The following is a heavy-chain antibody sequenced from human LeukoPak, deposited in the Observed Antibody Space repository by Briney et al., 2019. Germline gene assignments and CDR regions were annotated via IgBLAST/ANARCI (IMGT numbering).Heavy chain of an antibody. CDR1: GFTFSSYS. D-gene: IGHD6-13*01. CDR3: ARGSAAAGPFDY. Sequence: GGSLRLSCAPSGFTFSSYSMNWVRQAPAKGLEWVSSISSSRSYIYYADSVKGRFTIYRDNAKNSLYLQMNSLRAEDTAVYYCARGSAAAGPFDYWGQGTLVTVSS. CDR2: ISSSRSYI. V-gene: IGHV3-21*01. J-gene: IGHJ4*02.